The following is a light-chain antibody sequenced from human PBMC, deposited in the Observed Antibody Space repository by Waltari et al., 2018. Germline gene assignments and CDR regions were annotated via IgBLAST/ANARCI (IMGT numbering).Light chain of an antibody. V-gene: IGKV3-15*01. Sequence: VVTQSPATLSVSPGKTVTPSCRASQRVTSNLAWYQQKPGQAPRLLIFAASTRAPCIPSRFGGSGSGTEFTLTITSLQFEDVGVYFCQQYHKWPPGGFGGGTKVEIE. CDR1: QRVTSN. CDR3: QQYHKWPPGG. CDR2: AAS. J-gene: IGKJ4*01.